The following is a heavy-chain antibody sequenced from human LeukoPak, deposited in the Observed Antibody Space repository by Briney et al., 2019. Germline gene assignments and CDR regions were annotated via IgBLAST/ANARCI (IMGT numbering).Heavy chain of an antibody. Sequence: SETLSLTCTVSGGSISSYYWSWIRQPAGKGLEWIARIYTSGSTNYNPSLKSRVTMSVDTSKNQFSLKLSSVTAADTAVYYCARDKSYYYDSSGYPPTGYFDYWGQGTLVTVSS. V-gene: IGHV4-4*07. J-gene: IGHJ4*02. CDR2: IYTSGST. CDR3: ARDKSYYYDSSGYPPTGYFDY. CDR1: GGSISSYY. D-gene: IGHD3-22*01.